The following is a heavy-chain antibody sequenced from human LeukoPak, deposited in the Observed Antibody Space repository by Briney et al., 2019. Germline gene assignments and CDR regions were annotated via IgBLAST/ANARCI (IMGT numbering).Heavy chain of an antibody. J-gene: IGHJ3*02. V-gene: IGHV3-48*03. Sequence: GGSLRLSCAASGFTVSSNYMNWVRQAPGKGLEWVSYISSSGSTIYYAGSVKGRFTISRDNAKNSLYLQMNSLRAEDTAVYYCARDGGIAVAGDAFDIWGQGTMVTVSS. CDR1: GFTVSSNY. CDR2: ISSSGSTI. D-gene: IGHD6-19*01. CDR3: ARDGGIAVAGDAFDI.